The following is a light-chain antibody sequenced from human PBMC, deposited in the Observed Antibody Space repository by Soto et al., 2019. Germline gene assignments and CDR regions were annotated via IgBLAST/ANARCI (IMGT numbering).Light chain of an antibody. CDR2: SNY. Sequence: SVLTQPTSTSGTPGQRVTISCSGNSSNIGSKTVNWYQQLPGTAPNLLIYSNYQRPSGVPDRFSGSKSGTSASLAISGLQSEDEADYYCSAWDASLNGYVFGTGTKVTVL. V-gene: IGLV1-44*01. CDR3: SAWDASLNGYV. J-gene: IGLJ1*01. CDR1: SSNIGSKT.